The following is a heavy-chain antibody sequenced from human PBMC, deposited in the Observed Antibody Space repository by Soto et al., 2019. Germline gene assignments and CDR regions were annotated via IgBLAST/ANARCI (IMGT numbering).Heavy chain of an antibody. CDR2: INAGNGNT. D-gene: IGHD3-3*01. CDR3: ARDRYDLWGYYYYYGMDV. CDR1: GYTFTSYA. J-gene: IGHJ6*02. V-gene: IGHV1-3*01. Sequence: QVQLVQSGAEVKKPGASVKVSCKASGYTFTSYAMHWVRQAPGQRLEWMGWINAGNGNTKYSQKFQGRVTITRDTSVSTAYMELSSLRSEDTAVYYCARDRYDLWGYYYYYGMDVWGQGTTVTVSS.